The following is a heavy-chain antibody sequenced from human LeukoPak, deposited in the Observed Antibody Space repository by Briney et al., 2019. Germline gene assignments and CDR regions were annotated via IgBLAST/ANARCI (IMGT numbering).Heavy chain of an antibody. Sequence: PGGSLRLSLAASGFTVISNYISSVRQAPGNWLEWGSVIYSGGSTYYADSVKGRFTISRDNSKNTLYLQLNSLSAEDTAVYYCARVKDYGDYGFDYWGQGTLVTVSS. CDR2: IYSGGST. CDR3: ARVKDYGDYGFDY. J-gene: IGHJ4*02. CDR1: GFTVISNY. V-gene: IGHV3-53*01. D-gene: IGHD4-17*01.